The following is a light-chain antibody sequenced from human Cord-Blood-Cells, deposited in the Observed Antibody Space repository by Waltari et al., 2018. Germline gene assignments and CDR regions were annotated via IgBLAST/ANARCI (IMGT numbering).Light chain of an antibody. CDR2: AAS. CDR1: QSISSY. V-gene: IGKV1-39*01. J-gene: IGKJ2*01. CDR3: LQSYSTLDT. Sequence: DIQMTKSPSSLSASVGDRVTITCRASQSISSYLNWYQQKPGKAPKLLIYAASSLQSGVPSRFSGCGSGTDFTLPISILQPVDCATCYCLQSYSTLDTFGHGTKLESK.